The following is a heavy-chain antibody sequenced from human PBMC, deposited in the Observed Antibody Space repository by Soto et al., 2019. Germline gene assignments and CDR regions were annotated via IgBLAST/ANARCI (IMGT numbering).Heavy chain of an antibody. D-gene: IGHD3-3*01. CDR2: IRSKADNYAT. CDR1: GFSFSGSS. V-gene: IGHV3-73*02. Sequence: EVQLVESGGGLVQPGGSLTLSCAASGFSFSGSSMHWVRQASGKGLEWLGRIRSKADNYATAYSASVEGRFTISRDDSGSTAYLLMNSLTTEDTAIYFCTSGLWSGHDYATFDYWGQGTLVTVSS. CDR3: TSGLWSGHDYATFDY. J-gene: IGHJ4*02.